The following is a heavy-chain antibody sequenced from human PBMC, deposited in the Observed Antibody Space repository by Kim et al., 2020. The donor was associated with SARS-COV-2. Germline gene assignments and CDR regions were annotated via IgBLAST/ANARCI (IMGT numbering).Heavy chain of an antibody. V-gene: IGHV3-48*03. J-gene: IGHJ4*02. CDR3: ARDHSNIWYPIDH. CDR1: GFTFSSYE. CDR2: ISTSGSFI. Sequence: GGSLRLSCTVSGFTFSSYEMNWVRQAPGKGPEWISYISTSGSFIEYADSVKGRFTISRDNAQNSLYLQMNSLRVEDTAVYFCARDHSNIWYPIDHWGQGTLVAVSS. D-gene: IGHD2-2*01.